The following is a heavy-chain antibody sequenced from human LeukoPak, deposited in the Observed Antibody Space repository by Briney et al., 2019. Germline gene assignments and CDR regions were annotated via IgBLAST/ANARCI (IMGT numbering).Heavy chain of an antibody. D-gene: IGHD5-12*01. J-gene: IGHJ4*02. CDR3: ARDGDSGYYYFDY. CDR2: INTNTGNP. Sequence: ASVKVSCEASGYTFTSNAMHWVRQAPGQGLEWMGWINTNTGNPTYAQGFTGRFVFSLDTSVSTAYLQISSLKAEDTAVYYCARDGDSGYYYFDYWGQGTLVTVSS. V-gene: IGHV7-4-1*02. CDR1: GYTFTSNA.